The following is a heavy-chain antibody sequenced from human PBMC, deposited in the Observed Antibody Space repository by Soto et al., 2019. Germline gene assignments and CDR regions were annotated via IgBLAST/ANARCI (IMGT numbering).Heavy chain of an antibody. CDR1: GFTFADYA. CDR2: LRRKGSGGTS. J-gene: IGHJ3*01. CDR3: TEDQPIPP. V-gene: IGHV3-49*04. Sequence: GGSLRLSWTASGFTFADYAMSSVRQAPGKAVEWIGFLRRKGSGGTSESAASGKGRFTFSRDDPKSIAYLQRNSLKIVDTAVYYCTEDQPIPPWGQGTRVTVSS. D-gene: IGHD2-21*01.